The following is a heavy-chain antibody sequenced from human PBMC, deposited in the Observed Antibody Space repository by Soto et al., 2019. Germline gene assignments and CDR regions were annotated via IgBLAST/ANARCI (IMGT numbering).Heavy chain of an antibody. V-gene: IGHV4-4*08. CDR3: VGDGKIRNFYY. J-gene: IGHJ4*02. CDR2: IYHTGST. Sequence: SETLSLTCTVSGGSINTYYWSWIRQPPGKGLEWIGHIYHTGSTYYNPSLKSRVTISVDTSKNQFSLKLTSVTAADTAIYYCVGDGKIRNFYYWGQGTLVTVSS. CDR1: GGSINTYY.